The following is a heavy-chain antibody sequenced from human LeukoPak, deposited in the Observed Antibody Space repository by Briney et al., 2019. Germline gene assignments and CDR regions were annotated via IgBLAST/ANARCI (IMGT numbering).Heavy chain of an antibody. D-gene: IGHD6-19*01. V-gene: IGHV3-30-3*01. J-gene: IGHJ4*02. Sequence: PGGSLRLSCAASGFSVSNTYMSWVRQAPGKGLEWVAVISYDGGNKYYADSVKGRFTISRDNSKNTLYLQMNSLRAEDTAVYYCARDSYSSGWSGHFDYWGQGTLVTVSS. CDR2: ISYDGGNK. CDR3: ARDSYSSGWSGHFDY. CDR1: GFSVSNTY.